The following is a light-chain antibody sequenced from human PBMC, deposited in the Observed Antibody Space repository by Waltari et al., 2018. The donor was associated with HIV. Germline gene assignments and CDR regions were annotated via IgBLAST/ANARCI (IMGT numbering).Light chain of an antibody. CDR3: SSYAGRNNVV. Sequence: QSALTQPPSASGSPGQSVTISCTGTSSDVGGYNYVSWYQQHPGKAPKLMIYDVSKRPSGVPDRFSGSKSGNPASLTVSGLQAEDEADYYCSSYAGRNNVVFGGGTRVTVL. J-gene: IGLJ2*01. CDR2: DVS. CDR1: SSDVGGYNY. V-gene: IGLV2-8*01.